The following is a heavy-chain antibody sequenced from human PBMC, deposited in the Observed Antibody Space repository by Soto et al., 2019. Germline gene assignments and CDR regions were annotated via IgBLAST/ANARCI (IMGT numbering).Heavy chain of an antibody. J-gene: IGHJ4*02. CDR2: IRNKANSYTT. V-gene: IGHV3-72*01. Sequence: PGGSLRLSCAASGFTFSDHYMDWVRQAPGKGLEWVGRIRNKANSYTTEYAASVKGRFTISRDDSTNSLYLQMNSLKTEDTAFYYGIRPMTGDRRSFEYWGPGTLVTVSS. D-gene: IGHD7-27*01. CDR1: GFTFSDHY. CDR3: IRPMTGDRRSFEY.